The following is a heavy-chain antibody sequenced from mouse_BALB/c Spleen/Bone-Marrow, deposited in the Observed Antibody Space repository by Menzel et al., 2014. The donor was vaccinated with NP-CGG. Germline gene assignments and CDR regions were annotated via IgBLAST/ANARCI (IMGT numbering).Heavy chain of an antibody. Sequence: EVMLVESGGGLVQPGGSLKLPCAASGFDFSRYWVSWVRQAPGKGLEWIGEINPDSSTINYTPSLKDKFIISRDNAKNTLYLQMSKVRSEDTALYYCARLGYYGAMDYWGQGTSVTVSS. D-gene: IGHD1-1*01. CDR3: ARLGYYGAMDY. J-gene: IGHJ4*01. CDR1: GFDFSRYW. V-gene: IGHV4-1*02. CDR2: INPDSSTI.